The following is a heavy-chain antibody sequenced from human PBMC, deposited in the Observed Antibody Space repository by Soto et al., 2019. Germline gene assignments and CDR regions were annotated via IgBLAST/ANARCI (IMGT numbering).Heavy chain of an antibody. V-gene: IGHV4-34*01. CDR3: ARGPLSSPYYYYYGMDV. D-gene: IGHD6-6*01. CDR2: INHSGST. CDR1: GGSFSGYY. Sequence: QVQLQQWGAGLLKPSETLSLSCAVYGGSFSGYYWSWIRQPPGKGLEWIGEINHSGSTNYNPSLKSRVTISVDTSKNQFSLKLSSVTAADTAVYYCARGPLSSPYYYYYGMDVWGQRTTVTVSS. J-gene: IGHJ6*02.